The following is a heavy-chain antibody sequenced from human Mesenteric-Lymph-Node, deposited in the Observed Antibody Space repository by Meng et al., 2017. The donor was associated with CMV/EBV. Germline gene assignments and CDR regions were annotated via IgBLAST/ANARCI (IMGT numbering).Heavy chain of an antibody. CDR1: TFSSYT. D-gene: IGHD2-2*01. CDR3: ARYMLGYCIRTSCYSDY. Sequence: TFSSYTMNWVRQAPGKGLEWVSSISSSGTYIFYADSVKGRFTNSRDNAKNSLYLEMNSLRAEDTAVYYCARYMLGYCIRTSCYSDYWGQGALVTVSS. J-gene: IGHJ4*02. CDR2: ISSSGTYI. V-gene: IGHV3-21*01.